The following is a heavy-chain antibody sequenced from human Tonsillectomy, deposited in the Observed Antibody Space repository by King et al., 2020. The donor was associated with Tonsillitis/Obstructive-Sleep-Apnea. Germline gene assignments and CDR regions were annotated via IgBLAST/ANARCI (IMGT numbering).Heavy chain of an antibody. J-gene: IGHJ4*02. D-gene: IGHD3-10*01. V-gene: IGHV3-30*01. Sequence: VQLVESGGGVVQPGRSLRLSCAASVFTFSSYSMHWVRPAPGKGLEWVTVISYDGSNKYYADSVKGRFTISRDNSKNTLYLQMNSLSAEDTAVYYCARERVITMVQGVTLPPGYWGQGTLVTVSS. CDR2: ISYDGSNK. CDR3: ARERVITMVQGVTLPPGY. CDR1: VFTFSSYS.